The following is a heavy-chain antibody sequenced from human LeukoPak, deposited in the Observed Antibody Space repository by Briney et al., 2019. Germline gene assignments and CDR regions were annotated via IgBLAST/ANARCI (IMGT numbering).Heavy chain of an antibody. CDR1: GYTLTELS. J-gene: IGHJ4*02. D-gene: IGHD6-13*01. Sequence: ASVKISCKVSGYTLTELSMHWVRQAPGKGLERMGGFDPEDGETIYAQKFQGRVTMTEDTSTDTAYVEMSSLRSEDTAVYYCATDRVAAAGTAGEMVYWGQGTLVTVSS. V-gene: IGHV1-24*01. CDR2: FDPEDGET. CDR3: ATDRVAAAGTAGEMVY.